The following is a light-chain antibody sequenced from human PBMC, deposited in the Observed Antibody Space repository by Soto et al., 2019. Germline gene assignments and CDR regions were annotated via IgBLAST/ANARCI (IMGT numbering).Light chain of an antibody. CDR1: QSVNKY. CDR2: DAS. CDR3: QQRSDWPRSLT. V-gene: IGKV3-11*01. Sequence: IVLTQSPATLSLSPGEGAILSCRASQSVNKYLAWYQKKSGQAPRLRIYDASSRSPGIPARFSGSGSGTDVTLTINSLEPEDFGVYSCQQRSDWPRSLTFGGGTKVEIK. J-gene: IGKJ4*01.